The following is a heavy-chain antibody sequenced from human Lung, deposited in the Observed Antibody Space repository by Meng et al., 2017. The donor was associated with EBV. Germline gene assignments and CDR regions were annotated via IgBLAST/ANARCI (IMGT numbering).Heavy chain of an antibody. J-gene: IGHJ4*02. CDR3: ARFYCSSTSCPHVLFDY. CDR2: ISAYNGNT. D-gene: IGHD2-2*01. V-gene: IGHV1-18*01. CDR1: GFIFTSYA. Sequence: QVPLSQFGSEVKKPGASVKVSCEASGFIFTSYAISWVRQAPGQGLQYMGWISAYNGNTNYAQELQGRVTMTTDTSTSTAYMELRSLRFDDTAVYYCARFYCSSTSCPHVLFDYWGQGTLVTVSS.